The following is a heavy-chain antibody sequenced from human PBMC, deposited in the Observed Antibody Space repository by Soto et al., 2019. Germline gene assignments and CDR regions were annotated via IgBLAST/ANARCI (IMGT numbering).Heavy chain of an antibody. D-gene: IGHD2-21*02. J-gene: IGHJ5*02. CDR3: ARATYCGGDCRNWFDP. Sequence: SETLSLTCAVSGGSISSGGYSWSWIGQPTGKGLEWIGYIYHSGSTYYNPSLKSRVTISVDRSKNQFSLKLSSVTAADTAVYYCARATYCGGDCRNWFDPWGQGTLVTVSS. V-gene: IGHV4-30-2*01. CDR1: GGSISSGGYS. CDR2: IYHSGST.